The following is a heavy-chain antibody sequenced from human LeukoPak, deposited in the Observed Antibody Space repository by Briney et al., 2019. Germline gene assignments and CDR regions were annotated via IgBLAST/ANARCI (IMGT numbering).Heavy chain of an antibody. Sequence: SETLALTCTVSGGSISSYYWSWIRQPAAKGLEWIGRFYTSGNTNYNPSLKSRVTISLDTSNNQFSLKLSSVTAADTAVYYCARGIGRSSDYWGQGTLVTVSS. V-gene: IGHV4-4*07. J-gene: IGHJ4*02. CDR1: GGSISSYY. CDR3: ARGIGRSSDY. D-gene: IGHD3/OR15-3a*01. CDR2: FYTSGNT.